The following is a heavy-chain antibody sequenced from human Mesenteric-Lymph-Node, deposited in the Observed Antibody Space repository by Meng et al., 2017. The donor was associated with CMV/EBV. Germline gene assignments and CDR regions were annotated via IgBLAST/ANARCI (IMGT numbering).Heavy chain of an antibody. J-gene: IGHJ4*02. CDR2: IYPGDSDT. Sequence: KVSCKASGYSFTNYWIGWVRQMSGKGLEWMGLIYPGDSDTRYSPSFEGQVTISADQSISTAYLQWRSLKAADTAMYYCARLSGEGYNSRRGYFDYWGQGTLVTVSS. V-gene: IGHV5-51*01. D-gene: IGHD5-24*01. CDR1: GYSFTNYW. CDR3: ARLSGEGYNSRRGYFDY.